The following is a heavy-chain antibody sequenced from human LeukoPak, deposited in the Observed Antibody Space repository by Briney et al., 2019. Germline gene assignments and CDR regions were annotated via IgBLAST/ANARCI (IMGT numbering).Heavy chain of an antibody. CDR2: IRSKANSYAT. D-gene: IGHD1-20*01. Sequence: GGPLRLSCAASGFTFSGSAMHWVRQASGKGLEWVGRIRSKANSYATAYAASVKGRFTISRDDSKNTAYLQMNSLKTEDTAVYYCTITGTDFDYWGQGTLVTVSS. CDR1: GFTFSGSA. V-gene: IGHV3-73*01. CDR3: TITGTDFDY. J-gene: IGHJ4*02.